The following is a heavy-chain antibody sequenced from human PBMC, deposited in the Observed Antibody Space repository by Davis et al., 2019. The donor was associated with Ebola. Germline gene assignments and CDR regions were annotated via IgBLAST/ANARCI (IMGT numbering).Heavy chain of an antibody. CDR1: GFTFSSYG. V-gene: IGHV3-30*02. D-gene: IGHD7-27*01. Sequence: GESLKISCAASGFTFSSYGMHWVRQAPGKGLEWVAFIRYDGSNKYYADSVKGRFTISRDNSKNTLYLQMNSLRAEDTAVYYCAKGKAWGGAGYFDYWGQGTLVTVSS. J-gene: IGHJ4*02. CDR3: AKGKAWGGAGYFDY. CDR2: IRYDGSNK.